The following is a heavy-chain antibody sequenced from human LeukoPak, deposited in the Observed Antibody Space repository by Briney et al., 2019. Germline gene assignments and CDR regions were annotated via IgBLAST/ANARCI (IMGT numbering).Heavy chain of an antibody. CDR1: GGSISSSSYY. D-gene: IGHD3-9*01. Sequence: SETLSLTCTVSGGSISSSSYYWGWIRQPPGKGLEWIGSIYYSGSTYYNPSLKSRVTISVDTSKNQFSLKLSSVTAADTAVYYCARDWNDILTGYNYWGQGTLVTVSS. V-gene: IGHV4-39*07. CDR3: ARDWNDILTGYNY. J-gene: IGHJ4*02. CDR2: IYYSGST.